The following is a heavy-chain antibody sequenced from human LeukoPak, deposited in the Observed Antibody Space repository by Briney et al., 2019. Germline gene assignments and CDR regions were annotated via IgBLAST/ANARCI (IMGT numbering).Heavy chain of an antibody. CDR1: GFTFSSYG. J-gene: IGHJ4*02. D-gene: IGHD2-15*01. Sequence: PGRSLRLSCAASGFTFSSYGMHWVRQAPGKGLEWVAVIWYDGSNKYYADSVKGRFTISRDNSKNTLYLQMNSLRAEDTAIYYCAKDEGGIVVHNFDSWGQGTLVTVSS. CDR3: AKDEGGIVVHNFDS. V-gene: IGHV3-33*06. CDR2: IWYDGSNK.